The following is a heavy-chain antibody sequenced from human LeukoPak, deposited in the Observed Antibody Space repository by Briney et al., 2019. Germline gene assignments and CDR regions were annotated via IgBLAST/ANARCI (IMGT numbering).Heavy chain of an antibody. CDR2: ISGSGGST. Sequence: GGSLRLSCAASGFTFSSYAMSWVRQAPGKGLEWVSAISGSGGSTYYADSVRGRFTISRDNSKNTLYLQMTSLRAEDPAVYYCATPDYSRSYLPEFDYWGQGTLVTVSS. V-gene: IGHV3-23*01. D-gene: IGHD6-6*01. CDR1: GFTFSSYA. J-gene: IGHJ4*02. CDR3: ATPDYSRSYLPEFDY.